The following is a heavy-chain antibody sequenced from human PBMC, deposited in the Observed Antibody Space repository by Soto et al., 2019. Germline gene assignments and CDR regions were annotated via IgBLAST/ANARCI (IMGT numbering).Heavy chain of an antibody. Sequence: QVQLLQSGTEVKKPGDSVRVSCKASGYTFTGYAFSWVRQAPGQGLEWMGWISAYSGDTIYSEKLQGRITMTRDPSTSTAYMEVRSRRSADTAVYSCARCSTGYGEYGLSLKYWGQGTLVAVSS. D-gene: IGHD4-17*01. CDR3: ARCSTGYGEYGLSLKY. V-gene: IGHV1-18*01. CDR2: ISAYSGDT. J-gene: IGHJ1*01. CDR1: GYTFTGYA.